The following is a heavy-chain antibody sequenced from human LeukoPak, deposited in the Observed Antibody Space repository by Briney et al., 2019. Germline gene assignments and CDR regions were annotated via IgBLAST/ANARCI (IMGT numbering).Heavy chain of an antibody. J-gene: IGHJ6*03. Sequence: SETLSLTCTVYGGSFSGYYWSWIRQPPGKGLEWIGEINHSGSTNYNPSLKSRVTIPVDTSKNQFSLKLSSVTAADTAVYYCARGRWFRWTYYYYMDVWGKGTTVTVSS. V-gene: IGHV4-34*01. CDR1: GGSFSGYY. CDR2: INHSGST. CDR3: ARGRWFRWTYYYYMDV. D-gene: IGHD3-10*01.